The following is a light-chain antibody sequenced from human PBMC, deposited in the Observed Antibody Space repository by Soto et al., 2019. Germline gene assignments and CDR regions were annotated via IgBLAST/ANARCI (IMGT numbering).Light chain of an antibody. V-gene: IGKV3-11*01. CDR2: DAS. Sequence: EIVFTPSPAPLSLSPGERATLSCRASQSVSSYLAWYQQKPGQAPRLLIYDASNRATGTPARFSGRGSGTDFTLTISSLEPEDFAVYYCQQRSNWPPITFGQGTRLEIK. CDR3: QQRSNWPPIT. CDR1: QSVSSY. J-gene: IGKJ5*01.